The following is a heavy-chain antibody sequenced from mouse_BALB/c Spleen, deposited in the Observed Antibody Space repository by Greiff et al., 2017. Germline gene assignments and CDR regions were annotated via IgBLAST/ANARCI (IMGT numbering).Heavy chain of an antibody. CDR2: IYPGDGDT. Sequence: VQVVESGAELARPGASVKLSCKASGYTFTSYWMQWVKQRPGQGLEWIGAIYPGDGDTRYTQKFKGKATLTADKSSSTAYMQLSSLASEDSAVYYCARTGTFAYWGQGTLVTVSA. CDR3: ARTGTFAY. D-gene: IGHD4-1*01. CDR1: GYTFTSYW. V-gene: IGHV1-87*01. J-gene: IGHJ3*01.